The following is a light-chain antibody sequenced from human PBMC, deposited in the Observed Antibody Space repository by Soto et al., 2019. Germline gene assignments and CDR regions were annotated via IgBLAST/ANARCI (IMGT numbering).Light chain of an antibody. V-gene: IGKV3-20*01. CDR3: QQYGRSPLT. Sequence: EIVLTQSPCTLSLSPGERALLSCRASQSVSSSYLAWYQQKPGQAPRLLIYGASSRATGIPDRFSGGGSGTDFTLTISRLEPEDFAVYHCQQYGRSPLTFGGGTKVDIK. J-gene: IGKJ4*01. CDR1: QSVSSSY. CDR2: GAS.